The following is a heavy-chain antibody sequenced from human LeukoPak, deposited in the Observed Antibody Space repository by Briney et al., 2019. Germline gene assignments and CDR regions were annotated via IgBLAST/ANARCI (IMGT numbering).Heavy chain of an antibody. Sequence: ASVKVSCKASGYTFTAYYMHWVRQAPGQGLEWMGIINPSGGITGYAQKFQGRVTMARHTSTSTVYMELSSLGSEDTAVYYCARGYYYDSSAGPSEYWGQGTLVTVSS. D-gene: IGHD3-22*01. CDR1: GYTFTAYY. J-gene: IGHJ4*02. CDR3: ARGYYYDSSAGPSEY. CDR2: INPSGGIT. V-gene: IGHV1-46*01.